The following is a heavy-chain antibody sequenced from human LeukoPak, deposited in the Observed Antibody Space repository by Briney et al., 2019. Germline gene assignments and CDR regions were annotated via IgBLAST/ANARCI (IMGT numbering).Heavy chain of an antibody. CDR2: IYHSGST. V-gene: IGHV4-30-2*01. D-gene: IGHD3-10*01. J-gene: IGHJ4*02. Sequence: SETLSLTCAVSGGSISSGGHSWGWIRQPPGKGLEWIGYIYHSGSTYYNPSLKSRVTISVDRSKNQFSLKLSSVTAADTAVYYCAREVGGTGVFDYWGQGTLVTVSS. CDR3: AREVGGTGVFDY. CDR1: GGSISSGGHS.